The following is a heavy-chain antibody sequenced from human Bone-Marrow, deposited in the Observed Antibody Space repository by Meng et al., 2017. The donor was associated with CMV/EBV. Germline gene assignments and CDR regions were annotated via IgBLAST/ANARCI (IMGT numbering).Heavy chain of an antibody. CDR1: GGSIGGSY. J-gene: IGHJ6*02. CDR3: ARDEVAMDV. V-gene: IGHV4-59*01. Sequence: SETLSLTCSVSGGSIGGSYWSWIRQPPGKGLEWMGNISNSGSTNYNPSLKSRVTISVDTPKNQFSLKLRSVTAADTAVYYCARDEVAMDVWGQGNTVTVSS. CDR2: ISNSGST.